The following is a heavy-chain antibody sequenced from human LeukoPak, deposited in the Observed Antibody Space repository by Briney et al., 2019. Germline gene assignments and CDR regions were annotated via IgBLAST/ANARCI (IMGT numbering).Heavy chain of an antibody. J-gene: IGHJ4*02. Sequence: GASVKVSCKASGYTFTSYGISWVRQAPGQGLEWMGWISAYNGNTNYAQKLQGRVTMTTDTSTSTAYMELRSLRSDDTAVYYCARDAITMVRGVTGYFRYRGQGTLVIVSS. CDR1: GYTFTSYG. V-gene: IGHV1-18*01. D-gene: IGHD3-10*01. CDR2: ISAYNGNT. CDR3: ARDAITMVRGVTGYFRY.